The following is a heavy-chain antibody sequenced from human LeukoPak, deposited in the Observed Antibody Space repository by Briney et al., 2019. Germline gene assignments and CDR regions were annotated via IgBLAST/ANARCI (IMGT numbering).Heavy chain of an antibody. D-gene: IGHD3-22*01. V-gene: IGHV3-48*02. J-gene: IGHJ4*02. CDR2: ISTTGSTI. CDR1: GFSFSNYA. CDR3: ARDRSSSGYYPFDY. Sequence: GGSLRLSCVSSGFSFSNYAMSWVRQAPGKGLEWVSYISTTGSTIYYADSVKGRFTISRDNAKNSLYLQMNSLRDEDTAVYYCARDRSSSGYYPFDYWGQGTLVTVSS.